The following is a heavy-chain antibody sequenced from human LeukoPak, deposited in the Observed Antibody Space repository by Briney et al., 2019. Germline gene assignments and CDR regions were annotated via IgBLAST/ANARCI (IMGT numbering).Heavy chain of an antibody. CDR2: ISSSSSTI. CDR1: GFTFSSYS. J-gene: IGHJ4*02. CDR3: AGDPLFVAVAGD. V-gene: IGHV3-48*01. D-gene: IGHD6-19*01. Sequence: GGSLRLSCAASGFTFSSYSMTWVRQAPGKGLEWVSYISSSSSTIYYADSVKGRFTISRDNAKNSLCLQMNSLRAEDTAVYYCAGDPLFVAVAGDWGQGTLVTVSS.